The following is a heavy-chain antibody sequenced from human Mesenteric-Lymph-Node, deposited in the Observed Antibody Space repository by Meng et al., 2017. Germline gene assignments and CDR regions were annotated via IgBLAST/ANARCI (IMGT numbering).Heavy chain of an antibody. D-gene: IGHD1-1*01. Sequence: QVQLQESGPGLVKPSGTLSLTCVVSGDSISNNYWWPWVRQSPGKGLEWIGEISHTGTTNYNPSLESRVTISVDRSKNQFSLNLSSVTAADTAVYYCGRDQGRQLINHWGQGTLVTVSS. CDR2: ISHTGTT. J-gene: IGHJ4*02. V-gene: IGHV4-4*02. CDR3: GRDQGRQLINH. CDR1: GDSISNNYW.